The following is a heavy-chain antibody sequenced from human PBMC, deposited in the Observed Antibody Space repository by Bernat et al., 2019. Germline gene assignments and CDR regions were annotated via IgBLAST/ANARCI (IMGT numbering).Heavy chain of an antibody. V-gene: IGHV3-23*01. Sequence: EVQLLESGGGLVQPGGSLRLSCAASGFTFSSYAMSWVRQAPGKGLEWVSAISGSGGSTYYADSVKGRFTISRDNSKNTLYLQMNSLRAEDTAIYYCAKVGDYYYYYYGMDVWGQGTTVTVSS. J-gene: IGHJ6*02. CDR1: GFTFSSYA. D-gene: IGHD3-10*01. CDR3: AKVGDYYYYYYGMDV. CDR2: ISGSGGST.